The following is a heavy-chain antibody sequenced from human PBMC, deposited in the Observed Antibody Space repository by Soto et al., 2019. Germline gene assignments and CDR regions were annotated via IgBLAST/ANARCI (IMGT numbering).Heavy chain of an antibody. CDR2: IRANDESI. CDR3: ARETLRDAIDI. Sequence: GGSLRLSCTASGSTFSSYTMSWVRQAPGKGLEWVSNIRANDESIYYADSVKGRVSVSRDNAKNSLFLEMNSLRVDDTAVYYCARETLRDAIDIWGQGTMVTVS. V-gene: IGHV3-48*04. J-gene: IGHJ3*02. CDR1: GSTFSSYT.